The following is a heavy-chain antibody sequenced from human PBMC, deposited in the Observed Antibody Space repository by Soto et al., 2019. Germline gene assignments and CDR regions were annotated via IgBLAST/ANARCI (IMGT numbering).Heavy chain of an antibody. CDR1: GFTFSNAW. Sequence: PGGSLRLSCAASGFTFSNAWMNWVRQAPGKGLEWVGRIKSKTDGGTTDYTAPVKGRFTISRDDSKNTLYLQMNSLKTEDTAVYYCTTDPLFFGEVPSKPPAWGQGTLVTVSS. CDR2: IKSKTDGGTT. CDR3: TTDPLFFGEVPSKPPA. D-gene: IGHD3-3*01. V-gene: IGHV3-15*07. J-gene: IGHJ5*02.